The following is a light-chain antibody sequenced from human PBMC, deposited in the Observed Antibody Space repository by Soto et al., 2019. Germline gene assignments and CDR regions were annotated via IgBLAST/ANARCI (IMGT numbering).Light chain of an antibody. CDR1: QSIGSY. CDR3: QQRSNWPWT. V-gene: IGKV3-11*01. J-gene: IGKJ1*01. Sequence: EIVLTQSPATLSLSPGERATLSCRASQSIGSYLAWYQQKPGRAPRLLIYDASNRATGIPPRFSGGGSGTDFALTISTLEPEDFEVYYCQQRSNWPWTFGQGTKVEIK. CDR2: DAS.